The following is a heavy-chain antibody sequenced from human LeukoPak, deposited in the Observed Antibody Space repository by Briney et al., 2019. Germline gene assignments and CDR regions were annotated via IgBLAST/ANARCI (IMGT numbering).Heavy chain of an antibody. D-gene: IGHD3-3*01. CDR3: ARSRGSGYLDY. CDR2: IYYSGST. J-gene: IGHJ4*02. Sequence: KPSETLCLTCTVSGDSISNYYWSWIRQPPGKGLEWIGYIYYSGSTNYNPSLKSRVTISVDTSKNQFSLKLSSVTAADTAVYYCARSRGSGYLDYWGQGTLVTVSS. V-gene: IGHV4-59*01. CDR1: GDSISNYY.